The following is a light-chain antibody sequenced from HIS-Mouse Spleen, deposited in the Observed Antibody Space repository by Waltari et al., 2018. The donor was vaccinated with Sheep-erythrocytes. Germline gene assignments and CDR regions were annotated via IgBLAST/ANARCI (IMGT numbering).Light chain of an antibody. J-gene: IGLJ3*02. CDR1: XSDVXXXXX. V-gene: IGLV2-23*01. CDR3: CSYAGSSTPWV. Sequence: QSALTXPASVSGSPGXXXTXXXXXXXSDVXXXXXVSWYQQTPGKATHPXMYEGXXRPXXXSNRFSGSKSGNTASLTISGLXAEDEADYNCCSYAGSSTPWVFGGGTKLTXL. CDR2: EGX.